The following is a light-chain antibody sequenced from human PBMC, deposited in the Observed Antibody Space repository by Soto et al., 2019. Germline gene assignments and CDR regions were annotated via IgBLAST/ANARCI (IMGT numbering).Light chain of an antibody. CDR3: QQYNNWRPAT. J-gene: IGKJ4*01. Sequence: EIVMTQSPATLSVSPGERATLSCRASQSVSSKLAWYQQKPGQAPRLLIYGASTRATGIPARFSGSGSGTEFTLTISSLQSEDFALYYCQQYNNWRPATFGGGTKVEIK. CDR2: GAS. CDR1: QSVSSK. V-gene: IGKV3-15*01.